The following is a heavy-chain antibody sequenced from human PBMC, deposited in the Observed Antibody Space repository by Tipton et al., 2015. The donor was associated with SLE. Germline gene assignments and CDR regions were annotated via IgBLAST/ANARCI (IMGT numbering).Heavy chain of an antibody. V-gene: IGHV3-74*01. CDR1: GFTFSSYW. CDR3: ARGDSSSLVGYFQH. J-gene: IGHJ1*01. D-gene: IGHD6-13*01. CDR2: INNDGSVT. Sequence: GSLRLSCAASGFTFSSYWMHWVRRAPGKGLDWVSYINNDGSVTRYADSVKGRFTISRDNSRNTLYLYMDSLRAGDTAVYYCARGDSSSLVGYFQHWGQGTLVTVSS.